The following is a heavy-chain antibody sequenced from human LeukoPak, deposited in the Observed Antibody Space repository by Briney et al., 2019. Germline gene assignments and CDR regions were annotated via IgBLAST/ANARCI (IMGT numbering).Heavy chain of an antibody. J-gene: IGHJ4*02. Sequence: ASLKASCKASGYTFTGYYMHWVRQAPGQGLEWMGWINPNSGGTNYAQKFQGRVTMTRDTSISTAYMELSRLRSDDTAVYYCARDYYDSSGYYYPLHFDYWGQGTLVTVSS. CDR3: ARDYYDSSGYYYPLHFDY. D-gene: IGHD3-22*01. V-gene: IGHV1-2*02. CDR1: GYTFTGYY. CDR2: INPNSGGT.